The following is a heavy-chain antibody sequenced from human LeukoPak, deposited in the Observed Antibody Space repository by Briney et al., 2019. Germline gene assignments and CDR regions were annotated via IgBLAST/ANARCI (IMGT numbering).Heavy chain of an antibody. V-gene: IGHV4-59*01. CDR1: GGSISSYY. J-gene: IGHJ4*02. CDR3: ARIEDYGGNSVNY. Sequence: SETLSLTCTVSGGSISSYYWSWIRQPPEKGLEWIGYIYYSGSTNYNPSLKSRVTISVDTSKNQFSLKLSSVTAADTAVYYCARIEDYGGNSVNYWGQGTLVTVSS. D-gene: IGHD4-23*01. CDR2: IYYSGST.